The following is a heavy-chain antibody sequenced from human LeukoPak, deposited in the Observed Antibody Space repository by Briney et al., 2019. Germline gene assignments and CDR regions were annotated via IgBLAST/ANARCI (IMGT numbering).Heavy chain of an antibody. D-gene: IGHD3-22*01. CDR1: GFSFDNYG. Sequence: QPGGSLRLSCGVSGFSFDNYGMYWVRQSPGKGLEWVAFLRYDGSDGQYADSVKGRFTISRDNPQDTLFLQMNSLRPDDTAVYYCAKAYSRWALTLTNDAFDFWGQGTMVRVSS. CDR2: LRYDGSDG. CDR3: AKAYSRWALTLTNDAFDF. J-gene: IGHJ3*01. V-gene: IGHV3-30*02.